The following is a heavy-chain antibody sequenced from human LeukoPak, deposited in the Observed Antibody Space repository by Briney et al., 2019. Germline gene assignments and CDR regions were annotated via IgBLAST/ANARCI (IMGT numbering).Heavy chain of an antibody. Sequence: GGSLRLSCSASGFTFSTYSMHWVRQTPGKGLEFVSAIHHDGSGTFYADSVKDRFTISRDNSKNTLYLQMSSLRTEDTAVYYCVKDPFFYCGFDLWGQGATVTVSS. CDR3: VKDPFFYCGFDL. J-gene: IGHJ6*02. CDR2: IHHDGSGT. CDR1: GFTFSTYS. V-gene: IGHV3-64D*06.